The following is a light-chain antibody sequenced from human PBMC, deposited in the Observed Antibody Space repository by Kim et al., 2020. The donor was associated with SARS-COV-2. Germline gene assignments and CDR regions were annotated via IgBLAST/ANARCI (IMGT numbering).Light chain of an antibody. J-gene: IGKJ1*01. V-gene: IGKV3-20*01. CDR2: GAS. CDR3: QQYGTSPRT. CDR1: QSVSSNY. Sequence: EIVLTQSPGILSLSPGERATLSCRASQSVSSNYLAWYQQKRGQAPRLFIYGASIRATGIPDRFSGSGSGTDFTLTISRLEPEDFAVYYCQQYGTSPRTFGQGTEVDIK.